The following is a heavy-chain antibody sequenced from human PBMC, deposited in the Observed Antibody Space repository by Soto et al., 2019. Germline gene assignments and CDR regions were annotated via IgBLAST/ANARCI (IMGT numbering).Heavy chain of an antibody. D-gene: IGHD6-6*01. CDR2: INHSGST. J-gene: IGHJ4*02. V-gene: IGHV4-34*01. CDR3: ARGVGSSSRPVGSGY. CDR1: GGSFSGYY. Sequence: PSGTLSLTCAVYGGSFSGYYWSWIRQPPGKGLEWIGEINHSGSTNYNPSLKSRVTISVDTSKNQFSLKPSSVTAAATAVYYCARGVGSSSRPVGSGYWGQGTLVTVSS.